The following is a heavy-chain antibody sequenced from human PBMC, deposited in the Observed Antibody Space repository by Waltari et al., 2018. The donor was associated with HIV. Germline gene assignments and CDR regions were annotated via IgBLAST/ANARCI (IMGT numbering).Heavy chain of an antibody. CDR1: GFTFRGHG. CDR2: IWSDGYNK. D-gene: IGHD3-16*01. J-gene: IGHJ3*02. V-gene: IGHV3-33*06. CDR3: VKERGPFNGFDI. Sequence: QVYLMESGGGVVQPGGSLKLSCAASGFTFRGHGMHWVRQAPGKGLEWVAVIWSDGYNKFYADSVRGRFTFSRDNSKYTLSLQMNSLRAEDTALYYCVKERGPFNGFDIWGQGTMVTVSS.